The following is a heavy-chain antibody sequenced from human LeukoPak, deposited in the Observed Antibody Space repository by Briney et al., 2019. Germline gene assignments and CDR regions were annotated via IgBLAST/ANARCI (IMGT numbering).Heavy chain of an antibody. CDR1: GFTFSSYS. CDR3: ARGDCSSTSCYDGDWFDP. J-gene: IGHJ5*02. V-gene: IGHV3-21*01. CDR2: ISSSSSYI. Sequence: PGGSLRLSCAASGFTFSSYSMNWVRQAPGKGLEWVSSISSSSSYIYYADSVKGRFIISRDNAKNSLYLQMNSLRAEDTAVYYCARGDCSSTSCYDGDWFDPWGQGTLVTVSS. D-gene: IGHD2-2*01.